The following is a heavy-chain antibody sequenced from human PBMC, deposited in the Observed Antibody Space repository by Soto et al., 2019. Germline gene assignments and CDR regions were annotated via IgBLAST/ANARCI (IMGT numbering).Heavy chain of an antibody. CDR1: GGTFSSYA. V-gene: IGHV1-69*06. CDR2: IIPSFGTA. J-gene: IGHJ6*02. D-gene: IGHD4-17*01. CDR3: ARTYGYGGNVYSYYYGMAV. Sequence: QVQLVQSGAEVKKPGSSVKVSCKASGGTFSSYAISWVRQAPGQGLEWMGGIIPSFGTANYAQKFQGRVTITADKSTRTAYMELSSLRAEDTAVYYCARTYGYGGNVYSYYYGMAVWGQGTTVTVSS.